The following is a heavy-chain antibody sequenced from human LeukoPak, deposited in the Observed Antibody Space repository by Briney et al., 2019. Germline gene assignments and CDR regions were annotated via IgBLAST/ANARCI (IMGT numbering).Heavy chain of an antibody. V-gene: IGHV1-2*02. CDR1: GYTFTDYY. J-gene: IGHJ4*02. D-gene: IGHD1-7*01. Sequence: ASVKVSCKASGYTFTDYYIHWVRQAPGQGLEWVGWINPDSGGTNFAQKFQGRVTMTRDTSISTAYMELSRLRSDDTAVYYCARSAKAYNWNYVNYWGQGTLVTVSS. CDR2: INPDSGGT. CDR3: ARSAKAYNWNYVNY.